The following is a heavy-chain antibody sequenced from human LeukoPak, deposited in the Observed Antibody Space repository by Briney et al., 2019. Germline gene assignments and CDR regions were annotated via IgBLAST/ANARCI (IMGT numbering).Heavy chain of an antibody. J-gene: IGHJ6*04. CDR2: IYYSGST. CDR3: ARDSGLWFGELYYYYGMDV. D-gene: IGHD3-10*01. V-gene: IGHV4-30-4*01. CDR1: GDSISSGDYY. Sequence: PSQTLSLTCTVSGDSISSGDYYWSWIRQPPGKGLEWIGYIYYSGSTYYNPSLKSRVTISVDTSKNQFSLKLSSVTAADTAVYYCARDSGLWFGELYYYYGMDVWGKGTTVTVSS.